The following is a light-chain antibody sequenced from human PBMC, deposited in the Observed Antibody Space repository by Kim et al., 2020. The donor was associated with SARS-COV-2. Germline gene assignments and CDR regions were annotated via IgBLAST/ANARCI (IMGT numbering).Light chain of an antibody. CDR1: NNNVGFQV. CDR2: RDN. CDR3: SAWASSLSGWV. Sequence: QAGLTQPPSVSKGLRQTATLTCTGNNNNVGFQVAVWLRHDQGGPPKLLSFRDNNRPSGLSERFSASRSGNTGSLTITGLQPEEECDYYCSAWASSLSGWVVGGVTELTVL. J-gene: IGLJ3*02. V-gene: IGLV10-54*04.